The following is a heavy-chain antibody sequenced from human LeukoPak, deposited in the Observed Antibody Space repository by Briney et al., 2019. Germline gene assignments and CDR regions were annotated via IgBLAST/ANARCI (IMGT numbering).Heavy chain of an antibody. Sequence: ASVKVSCKASGYTFTSYYMHWVRQAPGQGLEWMGIINPSGGSTSYAQKFQGRVTMTRNTSISTAYMELSSLRSEDTAVYYCARGPARRGRVGYYYMDVWGKGTTVTISS. CDR1: GYTFTSYY. D-gene: IGHD6-25*01. CDR2: INPSGGST. J-gene: IGHJ6*03. CDR3: ARGPARRGRVGYYYMDV. V-gene: IGHV1-46*01.